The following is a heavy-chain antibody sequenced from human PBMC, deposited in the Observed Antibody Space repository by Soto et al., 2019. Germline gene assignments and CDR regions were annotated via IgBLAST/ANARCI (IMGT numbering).Heavy chain of an antibody. J-gene: IGHJ4*02. CDR1: GITFSNYG. CDR2: IWYDGRDK. V-gene: IGHV3-33*01. CDR3: VTGYGYVDN. Sequence: QVQLVESGGGVVQPGRSLRLSCAASGITFSNYGTPWVRQAPGKGLEWVAVIWYDGRDKYYADSVKGRFTISRDNSKNTRYPQMNSLTGDDTAVYYCVTGYGYVDNWGQGTLVTASS. D-gene: IGHD3-9*01.